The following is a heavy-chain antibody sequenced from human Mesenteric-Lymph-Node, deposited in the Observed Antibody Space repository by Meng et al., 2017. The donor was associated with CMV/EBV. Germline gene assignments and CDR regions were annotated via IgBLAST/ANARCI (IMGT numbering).Heavy chain of an antibody. CDR2: IYHNGNT. V-gene: IGHV4-4*02. J-gene: IGHJ4*02. Sequence: SETLFTCAVSGGSISRSNWWSWVRQPPGKGLEWIGEIYHNGNTNYNPSLESRVTILVDKSKNQISLTLNSVTAADTAIYYCARASPFLVTTGFDFGGQGTLVTVSS. CDR1: GGSISRSNW. CDR3: ARASPFLVTTGFDF. D-gene: IGHD1-1*01.